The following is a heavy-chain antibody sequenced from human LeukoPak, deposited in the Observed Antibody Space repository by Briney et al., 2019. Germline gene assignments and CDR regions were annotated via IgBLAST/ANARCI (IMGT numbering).Heavy chain of an antibody. CDR3: AKRQAHYYYGMDV. CDR1: GFTFSSYA. V-gene: IGHV3-23*01. CDR2: ISGSGGST. Sequence: GGSLRLSCAASGFTFSSYAMSWVRQAPGKGLEWASAISGSGGSTYYADSVKGRFTISRDNSKNTLYLQMNSLRAEDTAVYYCAKRQAHYYYGMDVWGQGTTVTVSS. J-gene: IGHJ6*02.